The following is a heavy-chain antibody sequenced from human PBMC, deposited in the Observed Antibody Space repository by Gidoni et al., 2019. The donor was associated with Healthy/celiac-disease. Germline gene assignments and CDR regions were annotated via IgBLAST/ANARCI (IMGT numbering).Heavy chain of an antibody. CDR3: ARDGAEVVPAAINWFDP. Sequence: QRQLQESGPGLVTPSETLSLTCTVSGGSIGRSIYYWGWIRQPPGKGLEWIGSIYYSGSTYYNPSLKSLVTISVDTSKNQFSLKLSSVTAADTAVYYCARDGAEVVPAAINWFDPWGQGTLVTVSS. D-gene: IGHD2-2*02. CDR1: GGSIGRSIYY. CDR2: IYYSGST. J-gene: IGHJ5*02. V-gene: IGHV4-39*07.